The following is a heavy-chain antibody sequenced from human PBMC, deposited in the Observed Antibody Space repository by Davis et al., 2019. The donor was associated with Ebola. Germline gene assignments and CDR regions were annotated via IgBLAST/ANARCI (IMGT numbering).Heavy chain of an antibody. V-gene: IGHV4-59*01. Sequence: MPSETLSLTCTVSGGSISSSYWSWIRQPPGKGLEWVGYSHYSESRNYNPSLKSRITISVDTSKNHFSLKLSSVTAADTAVYYCARDSRWLVPGTYYYYGMDVWGQGTTVTVSS. CDR2: SHYSESR. D-gene: IGHD6-19*01. CDR3: ARDSRWLVPGTYYYYGMDV. J-gene: IGHJ6*02. CDR1: GGSISSSY.